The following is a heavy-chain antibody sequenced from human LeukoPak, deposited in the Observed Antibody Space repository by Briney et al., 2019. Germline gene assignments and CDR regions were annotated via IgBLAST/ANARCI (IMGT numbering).Heavy chain of an antibody. V-gene: IGHV1-3*01. CDR1: GYTFTSYA. CDR2: INAGNGNT. D-gene: IGHD1-1*01. J-gene: IGHJ3*02. Sequence: GASVKVSCKASGYTFTSYAMHWVRQAPGQRLEWMGWINAGNGNTKYSQKFQGRVTITRDTSANTAYMELSNLRSEDTAVYYCAREGWNWNPPHGFDIWGQGTMVTVSS. CDR3: AREGWNWNPPHGFDI.